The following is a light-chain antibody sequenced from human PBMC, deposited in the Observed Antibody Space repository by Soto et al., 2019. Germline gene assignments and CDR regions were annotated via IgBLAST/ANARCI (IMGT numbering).Light chain of an antibody. CDR2: EVS. V-gene: IGLV2-14*01. CDR3: TSYTISSTTYV. J-gene: IGLJ1*01. CDR1: SSDIGGYHY. Sequence: QSALTQPASVSGSPGQSITISCTGTSSDIGGYHYVSWYQHHPGKAPRLMIYEVSNRPSGVSNRFSGSKSGNTASLTISGLQAEDEADYYCTSYTISSTTYVFGTGTKVTVL.